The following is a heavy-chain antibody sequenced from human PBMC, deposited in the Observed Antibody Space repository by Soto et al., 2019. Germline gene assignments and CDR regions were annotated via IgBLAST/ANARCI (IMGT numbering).Heavy chain of an antibody. V-gene: IGHV3-23*01. Sequence: SGGSLRLSCAASGFTFSSYAMSWVRQAPWKGLEWVSAISGSGGSTYYADSVKGRFTISRDNSKNTLYLQMNSLRAEDTAVYYCAVATIAAAVYYYGMDVWAQGTTVTVSS. CDR1: GFTFSSYA. CDR3: AVATIAAAVYYYGMDV. J-gene: IGHJ6*02. D-gene: IGHD6-13*01. CDR2: ISGSGGST.